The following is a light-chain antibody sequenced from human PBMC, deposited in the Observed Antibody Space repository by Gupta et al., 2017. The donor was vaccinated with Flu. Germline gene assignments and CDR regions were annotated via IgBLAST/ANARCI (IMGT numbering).Light chain of an antibody. J-gene: IGLJ2*01. V-gene: IGLV2-23*02. CDR1: ASTVGHYHL. CDR2: QVS. Sequence: QSALTQRAPMSGSPGQSINISCTGTASTVGHYHLISWFRQHPGGARNLLIYQVSQRPSGIPARFSGSKSGNTAFLTMSGLLAEDEANYHCPSYAFSSPIFGGGTKLTVL. CDR3: PSYAFSSPI.